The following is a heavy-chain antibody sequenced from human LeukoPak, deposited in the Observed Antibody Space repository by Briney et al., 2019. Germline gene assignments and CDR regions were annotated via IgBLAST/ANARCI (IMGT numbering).Heavy chain of an antibody. CDR3: ARGTGYGDYRRRNSFYY. CDR2: INHSGST. V-gene: IGHV4-34*01. J-gene: IGHJ4*02. CDR1: GGSFSGYY. Sequence: SETLSLTCAVYGGSFSGYYWSWIRQPPGKGLEWIGEINHSGSTNYNPSLKSRVTISVDTSKNQFSLKLSSVIAADTAVYYCARGTGYGDYRRRNSFYYWGQGTLVTVSS. D-gene: IGHD4-17*01.